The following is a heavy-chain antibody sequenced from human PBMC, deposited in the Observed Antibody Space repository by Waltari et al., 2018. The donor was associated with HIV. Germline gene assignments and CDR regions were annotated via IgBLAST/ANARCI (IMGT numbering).Heavy chain of an antibody. V-gene: IGHV1-69*01. D-gene: IGHD4-17*01. Sequence: QVQLVQSGAEVKKPGSSVKVSSKASGGTFSSYAISWVRQAPGQGLEWMGGIIPICGTANYAQKFQGRVTITADESTSTAYMELSSLRSEDTAVYYCARDARSRPDYGDYGYWGQGTLVTVSS. CDR2: IIPICGTA. CDR1: GGTFSSYA. J-gene: IGHJ4*02. CDR3: ARDARSRPDYGDYGY.